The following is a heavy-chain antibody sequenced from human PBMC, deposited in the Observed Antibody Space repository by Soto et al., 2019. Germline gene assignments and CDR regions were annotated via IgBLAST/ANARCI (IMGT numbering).Heavy chain of an antibody. V-gene: IGHV3-33*01. D-gene: IGHD3-10*01. CDR2: IWYDGSNK. J-gene: IGHJ6*02. CDR1: GFTSSSYG. Sequence: GGSLRLSCAASGFTSSSYGMHWVRQAPGKGLEWVAVIWYDGSNKYYADSVKGRFTISRDNSKNTLYLQMNSLRAEDTAVYYCARERTPSEELLWFGESSPYGMDVWGQGTTVTVSS. CDR3: ARERTPSEELLWFGESSPYGMDV.